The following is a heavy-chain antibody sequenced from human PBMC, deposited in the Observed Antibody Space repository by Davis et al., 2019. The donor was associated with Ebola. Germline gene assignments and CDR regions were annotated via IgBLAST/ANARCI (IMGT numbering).Heavy chain of an antibody. CDR1: GGSFSGYY. J-gene: IGHJ4*02. CDR3: ARVGPGIFLDY. CDR2: INHSGST. V-gene: IGHV4-34*01. D-gene: IGHD3-3*01. Sequence: PSETLSLTCAVYGGSFSGYYWSWIRQPPGKGLEWIGEINHSGSTNYNPSLKSRVTISVDTSKNQFSLKLSSVTAADTAVYYCARVGPGIFLDYWGQGTLVTVSS.